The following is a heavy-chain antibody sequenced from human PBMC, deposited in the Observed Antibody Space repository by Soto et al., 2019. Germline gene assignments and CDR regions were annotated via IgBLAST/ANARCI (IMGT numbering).Heavy chain of an antibody. D-gene: IGHD3-3*01. V-gene: IGHV4-34*01. CDR2: INHSGST. Sequence: SETLSLTCAVYGGSFSGYYWSWIRQPPGKGLEWIGEINHSGSTNYNPSLKSRVTISVDTSKNQFSLKLSSVTAADTAVYYCASNKFYDFWSGYSVYYWGQGTLVTVSS. J-gene: IGHJ4*02. CDR3: ASNKFYDFWSGYSVYY. CDR1: GGSFSGYY.